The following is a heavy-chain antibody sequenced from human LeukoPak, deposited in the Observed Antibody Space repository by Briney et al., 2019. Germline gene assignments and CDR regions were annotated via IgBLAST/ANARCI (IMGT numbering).Heavy chain of an antibody. V-gene: IGHV1-18*01. CDR2: ISAYNGNT. CDR3: ARGAPGNIVLMVYATKYYFDY. Sequence: ASVKVSCKASGYTFTSYGISWVRQAPGQGLEWMGWISAYNGNTNYAQKFQARVTMTRNTSISTAYMELSSLRSEDTAVYYCARGAPGNIVLMVYATKYYFDYWGQGTLVTVSS. CDR1: GYTFTSYG. J-gene: IGHJ4*02. D-gene: IGHD2-8*01.